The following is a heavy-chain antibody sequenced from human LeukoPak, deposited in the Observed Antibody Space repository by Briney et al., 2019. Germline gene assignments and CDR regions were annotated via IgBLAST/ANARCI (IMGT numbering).Heavy chain of an antibody. Sequence: GGSLRLSCEGSGFTFSHNSMSWVRHAPRRGLEWVANTIPDGSHKYNLDSVKGRFTISRDNAKNSLYLQMNSLRVEDTAVYYCARDFSDTSGCFDYWGQGTLVTVSS. CDR1: GFTFSHNS. D-gene: IGHD3-22*01. CDR2: TIPDGSHK. V-gene: IGHV3-7*01. CDR3: ARDFSDTSGCFDY. J-gene: IGHJ4*02.